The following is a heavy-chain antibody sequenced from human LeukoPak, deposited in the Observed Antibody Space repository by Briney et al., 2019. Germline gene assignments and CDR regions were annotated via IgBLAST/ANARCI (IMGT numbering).Heavy chain of an antibody. CDR1: GFTVGSYW. D-gene: IGHD1-1*01. CDR3: TRVSTGTSGGWEY. V-gene: IGHV3-74*01. CDR2: INGDGTNR. J-gene: IGHJ4*02. Sequence: GGSLRLSCAASGFTVGSYWIHWVRHAPGKGLVWVSRINGDGTNRDYADSVRGRFAISRDNAKNTVYLQMYSLGGEDTAVYYCTRVSTGTSGGWEYWGQGTLVTVSS.